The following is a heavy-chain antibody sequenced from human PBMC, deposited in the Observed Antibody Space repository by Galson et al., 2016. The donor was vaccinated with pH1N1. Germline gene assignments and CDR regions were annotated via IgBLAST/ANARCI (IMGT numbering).Heavy chain of an antibody. Sequence: SLRLSCAASGFTFNIFAMSWVRQAPGKGPEWVPSISASGANTNYADPVKGRFTISRDNSKNTLYLQTNSLRAEDTAIYYCVKLDSSGCYYGRFDSWGQGTLVTVSS. CDR1: GFTFNIFA. V-gene: IGHV3-23*01. D-gene: IGHD3-22*01. CDR2: ISASGANT. J-gene: IGHJ4*02. CDR3: VKLDSSGCYYGRFDS.